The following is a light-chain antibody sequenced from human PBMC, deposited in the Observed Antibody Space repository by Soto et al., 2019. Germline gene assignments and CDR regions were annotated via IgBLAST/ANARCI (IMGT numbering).Light chain of an antibody. CDR2: EVS. Sequence: LTQPHSVSESPGQSVTISCTGTSSDVGGYNYVSWYQQHPGKAPKLMIYEVSKRPSGVPDRFSGSKSGNTASLTVSGLQAEDEADYYCSSYAGSNNYVFGTGTKVTVL. CDR1: SSDVGGYNY. CDR3: SSYAGSNNYV. V-gene: IGLV2-8*01. J-gene: IGLJ1*01.